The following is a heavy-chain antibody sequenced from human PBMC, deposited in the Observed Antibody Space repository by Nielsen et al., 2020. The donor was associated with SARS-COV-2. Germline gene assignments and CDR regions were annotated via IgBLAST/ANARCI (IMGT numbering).Heavy chain of an antibody. V-gene: IGHV3-74*01. CDR1: GFTFSSHW. J-gene: IGHJ4*02. CDR2: INNDGSST. Sequence: GESLKISCVASGFTFSSHWMHWVRQVPGKGLLWLSRINNDGSSTSYADSVKGRFTISRDNAKNTPWLEMNSLRVDDTAVYYCVGDTGGRWGELWGQGTLVTVSS. D-gene: IGHD2-15*01. CDR3: VGDTGGRWGEL.